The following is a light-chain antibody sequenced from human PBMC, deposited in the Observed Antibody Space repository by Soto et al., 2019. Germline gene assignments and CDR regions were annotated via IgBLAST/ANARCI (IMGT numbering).Light chain of an antibody. CDR3: CSYAGSYTLYV. V-gene: IGLV2-11*01. CDR1: SSDVGGYNY. Sequence: QSVLTQPRSVSGSPGQSVTISCNGTSSDVGGYNYVSWYQQHPDKAPKLMIYDVSKRPSGVPDRFSGSKSGNTASLTISGLQAEDEADYYCCSYAGSYTLYVFGTGTKVTVL. J-gene: IGLJ1*01. CDR2: DVS.